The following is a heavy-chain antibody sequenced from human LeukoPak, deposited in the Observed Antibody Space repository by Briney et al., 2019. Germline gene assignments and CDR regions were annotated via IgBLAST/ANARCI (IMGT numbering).Heavy chain of an antibody. V-gene: IGHV3-23*01. CDR2: IDGSGVGT. CDR3: TKGAAAGPKYFQH. Sequence: PGRSLRLSCAASGFTFSSYVMRWVRQAPGKGLEWVSTIDGSGVGTYYADSVKGRFTISRDSSKSTLYLHMNSLRAEDTAVYYCTKGAAAGPKYFQHWGQGTLVTVSS. J-gene: IGHJ1*01. CDR1: GFTFSSYV. D-gene: IGHD6-13*01.